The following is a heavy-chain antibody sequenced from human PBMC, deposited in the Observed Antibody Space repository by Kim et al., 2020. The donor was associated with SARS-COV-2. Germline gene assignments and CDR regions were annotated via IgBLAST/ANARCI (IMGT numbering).Heavy chain of an antibody. CDR2: ISNNGGRT. V-gene: IGHV3-23*01. J-gene: IGHJ6*02. CDR3: ANLDSRFITSYDMDV. CDR1: GFTFSTYA. Sequence: GGSLRLSCAASGFTFSTYAMTWVRRAPGMGLEWVSAISNNGGRTFYADSVKARFTISRDNSKNTLHLQMNSLRAEDTAVYYCANLDSRFITSYDMDVWGQGTTVTVSS. D-gene: IGHD3-22*01.